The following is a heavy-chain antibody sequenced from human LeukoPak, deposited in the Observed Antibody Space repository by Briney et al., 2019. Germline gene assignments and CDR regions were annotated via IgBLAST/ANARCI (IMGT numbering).Heavy chain of an antibody. CDR3: ARVGYCSSTSCYARGSYAFDI. V-gene: IGHV1-69*13. Sequence: SVKVSCKASGGTFSSYAINWVRQAPGQGLEWMGGIIPIFGTANYAQKFQGRVTITADESTSTAYMELSSLRSEDTAVYYCARVGYCSSTSCYARGSYAFDIWGQGTMVTVSS. CDR2: IIPIFGTA. J-gene: IGHJ3*02. CDR1: GGTFSSYA. D-gene: IGHD2-2*01.